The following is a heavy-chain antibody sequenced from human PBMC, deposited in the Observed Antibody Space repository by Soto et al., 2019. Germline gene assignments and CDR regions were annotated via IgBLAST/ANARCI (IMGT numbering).Heavy chain of an antibody. Sequence: QVQLVQSGAEVKKPGSSVKVSCKASGGTFSTYTITWVRQAPGQGLEWMGRIIPIIGIINYAQKFQGRVTITADQFTGTAYMEPTRLRSDDTAVYYCAGDPDSHYNDSHASSYPWGQGTLATVSS. CDR3: AGDPDSHYNDSHASSYP. J-gene: IGHJ5*02. V-gene: IGHV1-69*08. CDR1: GGTFSTYT. D-gene: IGHD3-22*01. CDR2: IIPIIGII.